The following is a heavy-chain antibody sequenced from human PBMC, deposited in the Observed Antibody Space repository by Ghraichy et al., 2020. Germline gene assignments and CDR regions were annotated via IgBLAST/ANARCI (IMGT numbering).Heavy chain of an antibody. J-gene: IGHJ4*02. CDR3: ATIRDSTIRVRDY. CDR1: GGTFSSYA. CDR2: IIPILGIA. Sequence: SVKVSCKASGGTFSSYAISWVRQAPGQGLEWMGRIIPILGIANYAQKFQGRVTITADKSTSTAYMELSSLRSEDTAVYYCATIRDSTIRVRDYWGQGTLVTVSS. D-gene: IGHD5-24*01. V-gene: IGHV1-69*04.